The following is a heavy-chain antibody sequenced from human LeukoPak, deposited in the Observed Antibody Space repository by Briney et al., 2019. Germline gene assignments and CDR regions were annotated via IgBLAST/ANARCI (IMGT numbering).Heavy chain of an antibody. CDR2: ISSSGSTI. CDR1: GFTFRGYE. V-gene: IGHV3-48*03. Sequence: GGSLRLSCAGSGFTFRGYEMNWVRQAPGKGLEWVSYISSSGSTIYYADSVKGRFTISRDNAKNSLYLQMNSLSAEDTAVYYCARDLRGDIDYWGQGTLVTVSS. D-gene: IGHD4-17*01. CDR3: ARDLRGDIDY. J-gene: IGHJ4*02.